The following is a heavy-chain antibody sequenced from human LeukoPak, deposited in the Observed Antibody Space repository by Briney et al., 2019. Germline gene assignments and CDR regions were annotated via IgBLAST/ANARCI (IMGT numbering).Heavy chain of an antibody. V-gene: IGHV4-30-4*01. CDR2: IYYSGST. J-gene: IGHJ4*02. CDR1: GGSISSGDYY. Sequence: SQTLSLTCTVSGGSISSGDYYWSWIRQPPGKGLEWIGYIYYSGSTYYNPSLKSRVTISVDTSKNRFSLKLSSVTAADSAVYYCARATGYDSSGPYYFDYWGQGTLSPSPQ. CDR3: ARATGYDSSGPYYFDY. D-gene: IGHD3-22*01.